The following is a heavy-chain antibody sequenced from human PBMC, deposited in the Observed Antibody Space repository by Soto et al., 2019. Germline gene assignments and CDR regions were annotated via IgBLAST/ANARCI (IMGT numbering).Heavy chain of an antibody. CDR3: AKGSRWAKGYYYGMDV. V-gene: IGHV3-9*01. D-gene: IGHD6-13*01. J-gene: IGHJ6*02. CDR2: IGWNSGSI. CDR1: GFTFDDYA. Sequence: EVQLVESGGGLVQPGRSLRLSCAASGFTFDDYAMHWVRQAPGKGLEWVSGIGWNSGSIGYADSVKGRFTISRDNAKNSLYLQKNSLRAEDTALYYCAKGSRWAKGYYYGMDVWGQGTTVTVSS.